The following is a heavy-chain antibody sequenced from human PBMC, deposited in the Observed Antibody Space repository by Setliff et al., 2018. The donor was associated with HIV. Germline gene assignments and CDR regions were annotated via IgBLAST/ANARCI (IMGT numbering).Heavy chain of an antibody. D-gene: IGHD4-17*01. CDR2: IIPIFGTA. J-gene: IGHJ4*02. V-gene: IGHV1-69*05. Sequence: SVKVSCKASGGTFSRYTITWVRQAPGQGLEWMGGIIPIFGTANYAQKFQGRVTMTRDTSISTAYMELSRLRSDDTALYYCARSTTADWGQGTMVTVSS. CDR1: GGTFSRYT. CDR3: ARSTTAD.